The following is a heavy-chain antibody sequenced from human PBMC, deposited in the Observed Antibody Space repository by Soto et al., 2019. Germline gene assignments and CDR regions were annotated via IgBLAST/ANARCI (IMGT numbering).Heavy chain of an antibody. CDR1: GYSFTSYW. J-gene: IGHJ6*02. CDR2: IYPGDSDT. V-gene: IGHV5-51*01. CDR3: TRRRGSGSYSVYGMDV. Sequence: GESLKISCKGSGYSFTSYWIGWVRQMPGKGLEWMGIIYPGDSDTRYSPSFQGQVTISADKSISTAYLQWSSLKASDTAMYYCTRRRGSGSYSVYGMDVWGQGTTVTVSS. D-gene: IGHD3-10*01.